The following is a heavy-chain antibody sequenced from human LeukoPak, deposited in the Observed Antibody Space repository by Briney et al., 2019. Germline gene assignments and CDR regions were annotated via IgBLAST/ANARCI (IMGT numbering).Heavy chain of an antibody. V-gene: IGHV3-74*01. CDR3: ARRFGY. CDR1: GFMFSSYW. Sequence: GGSLRLSCVASGFMFSSYWMNWVRQAPGKGLVWVSRINSDGSSTSYADSVKGRFTIPRDNAKNSLYLQMSSLRAEDTAVYYCARRFGYWGQGTLVTVSS. CDR2: INSDGSST. J-gene: IGHJ4*02.